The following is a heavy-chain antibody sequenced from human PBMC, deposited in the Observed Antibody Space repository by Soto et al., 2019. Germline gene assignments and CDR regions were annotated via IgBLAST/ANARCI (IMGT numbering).Heavy chain of an antibody. Sequence: GASVKVSCKASGYTFTSYYMHWVRQAPGQGLEWMGIINPSGGSTSYAQKFQGRVTMTRDTSTSTVYMELSSLRSEDTAVYYCARDGIVVVVAARYYFDYWGQGTLVPVSS. CDR2: INPSGGST. CDR3: ARDGIVVVVAARYYFDY. J-gene: IGHJ4*02. CDR1: GYTFTSYY. V-gene: IGHV1-46*03. D-gene: IGHD2-15*01.